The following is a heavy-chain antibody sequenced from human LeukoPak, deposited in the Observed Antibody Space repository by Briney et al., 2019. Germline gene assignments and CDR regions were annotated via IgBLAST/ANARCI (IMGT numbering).Heavy chain of an antibody. D-gene: IGHD3-22*01. J-gene: IGHJ1*01. Sequence: GGSLRLSCEGSGFTFSNYWMGWVRQAPGKGLQWAANIKTDGSEKYYVDSVKGRFTISRDNAKNSLYLQMNSLRAEDTAVYYCATYSSLNRREFQYWGQGTLLTVSS. CDR3: ATYSSLNRREFQY. V-gene: IGHV3-7*01. CDR2: IKTDGSEK. CDR1: GFTFSNYW.